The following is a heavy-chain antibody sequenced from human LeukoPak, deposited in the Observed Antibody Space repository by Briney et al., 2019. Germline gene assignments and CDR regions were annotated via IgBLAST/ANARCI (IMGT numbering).Heavy chain of an antibody. Sequence: EASVKVSCKASGYIFRRYGISWVRQAPGQGLEWMGWINIYNGNIDYAQKFQGRLTLTTDTSTSTAYMELRSLRSDDTAVYYCARDPVYSGADLDYWGQGTLVTVSS. CDR2: INIYNGNI. D-gene: IGHD1-26*01. CDR1: GYIFRRYG. J-gene: IGHJ4*02. V-gene: IGHV1-18*01. CDR3: ARDPVYSGADLDY.